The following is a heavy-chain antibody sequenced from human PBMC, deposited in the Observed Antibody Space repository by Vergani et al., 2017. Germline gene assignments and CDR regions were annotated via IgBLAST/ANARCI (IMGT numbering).Heavy chain of an antibody. J-gene: IGHJ5*02. V-gene: IGHV4-4*07. CDR1: GGPMRDFY. D-gene: IGHD2-21*01. Sequence: QVHLPESGPGVVKPSDTLSLTCTFSGGPMRDFYWTWIRQPAGRGLEWIGRIYPNGNGNYNESLRSRLTMSIDTSRSQFSLSLSSVTAADTAVYYCARGNCGVNCPKYNWLAPWGRGILVTVSS. CDR2: IYPNGNG. CDR3: ARGNCGVNCPKYNWLAP.